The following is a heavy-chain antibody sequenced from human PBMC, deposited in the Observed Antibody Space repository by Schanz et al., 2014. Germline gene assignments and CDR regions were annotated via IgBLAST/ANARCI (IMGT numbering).Heavy chain of an antibody. CDR3: ARSPHYRERKQRSARPTTTNL. J-gene: IGHJ4*02. D-gene: IGHD1-26*01. CDR2: ITSDGGGT. Sequence: EVQLAESGGSLVKPGGSLRLSCAASGFTFRNYKMIWVRQAPGKGLEYVSAITSDGGGTYYADSVKGRFIISRDTSRNMLFLQMSSLTSDDTAVYYCARSPHYRERKQRSARPTTTNLWGQGTLVTVFS. CDR1: GFTFRNYK. V-gene: IGHV3-64D*06.